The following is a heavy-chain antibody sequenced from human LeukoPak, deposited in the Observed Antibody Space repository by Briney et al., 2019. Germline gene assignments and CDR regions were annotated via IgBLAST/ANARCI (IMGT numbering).Heavy chain of an antibody. CDR2: ISSTSETK. J-gene: IGHJ4*02. Sequence: GGSLRLSCAASGFTFSSYGMSWVRQAPGKGLGWVSYISSTSETKYYADYVRGRFTTSRDNSKNSLFLQMDSLRAEDAAVYYCARDPVVEPLDYWGQGTLVTVSA. CDR1: GFTFSSYG. CDR3: ARDPVVEPLDY. V-gene: IGHV3-48*04. D-gene: IGHD1-14*01.